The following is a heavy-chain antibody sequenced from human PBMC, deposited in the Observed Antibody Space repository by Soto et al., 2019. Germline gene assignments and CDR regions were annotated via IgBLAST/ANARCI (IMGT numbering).Heavy chain of an antibody. D-gene: IGHD3-16*02. V-gene: IGHV3-21*01. CDR3: ATQIMIAFGEVIATGG. J-gene: IGHJ4*02. CDR2: ISRSSDYI. Sequence: EVPLVESGGGLVKPGGSLRLSCAASGFTFSSYSMNWVRQAPGKGLEWVSSISRSSDYIYYADSVKGRFTISRDNAKNSLYLQMNSLRAEDTAVYYCATQIMIAFGEVIATGGWGQGTLVTVSS. CDR1: GFTFSSYS.